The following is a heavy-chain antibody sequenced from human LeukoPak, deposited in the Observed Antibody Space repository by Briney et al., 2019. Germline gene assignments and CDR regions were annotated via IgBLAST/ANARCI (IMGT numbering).Heavy chain of an antibody. V-gene: IGHV4-61*02. CDR1: GGSISSGSYY. CDR3: ARDLLYCSRTSCYELGWFDP. D-gene: IGHD2-2*01. Sequence: SETLSLTCTVSGGSISSGSYYWSWIRQPAGKGLEWIGRFSTSASTNYNPSLKSRVTISADTSKNQFSLKLSSVTAADTAVYYCARDLLYCSRTSCYELGWFDPWGQGTLVTVSS. J-gene: IGHJ5*02. CDR2: FSTSAST.